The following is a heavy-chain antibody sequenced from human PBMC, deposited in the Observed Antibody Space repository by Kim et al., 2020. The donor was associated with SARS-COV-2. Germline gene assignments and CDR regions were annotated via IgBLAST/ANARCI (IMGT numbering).Heavy chain of an antibody. CDR3: ARAPIAVADQYFQH. D-gene: IGHD6-19*01. J-gene: IGHJ1*01. V-gene: IGHV1-2*02. Sequence: AQKFQGRVTMTRDTSISTAYMELSRLRSDDTAVYYCARAPIAVADQYFQHWGQGTLVTVSS.